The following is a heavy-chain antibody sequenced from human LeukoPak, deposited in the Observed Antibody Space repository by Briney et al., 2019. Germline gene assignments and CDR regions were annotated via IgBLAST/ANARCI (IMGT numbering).Heavy chain of an antibody. Sequence: ASVKVSCKTSGYTFTNYDINWVRQAPGQGLEWMGWMNPNSGSTDYAQKFQGRVTITRDTSISTAYMELSSLRSEDTALYYCARGVATNYWGQGTLVTVSS. CDR3: ARGVATNY. J-gene: IGHJ4*02. CDR2: MNPNSGST. V-gene: IGHV1-8*01. D-gene: IGHD1-1*01. CDR1: GYTFTNYD.